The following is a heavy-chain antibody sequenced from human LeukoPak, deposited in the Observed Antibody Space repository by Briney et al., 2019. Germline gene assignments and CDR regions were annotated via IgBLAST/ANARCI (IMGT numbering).Heavy chain of an antibody. J-gene: IGHJ4*02. D-gene: IGHD3-10*01. CDR1: VYTLSELS. V-gene: IGHV1-24*01. Sequence: ASVKVSCKVSVYTLSELSMHWVRQAPGTGLEWMGGFDPEYGKTIYAQKVQGRVTMTEDTSTDTAYMELSSLRSEDTAVYYCTTEGRYGSGTYYMTFWGQGSLLTVSS. CDR2: FDPEYGKT. CDR3: TTEGRYGSGTYYMTF.